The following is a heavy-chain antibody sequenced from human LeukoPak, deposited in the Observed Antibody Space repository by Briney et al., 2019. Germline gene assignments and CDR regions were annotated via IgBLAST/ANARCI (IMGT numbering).Heavy chain of an antibody. CDR2: ISYDGSNK. CDR1: GFTFSSYG. V-gene: IGHV3-30*18. J-gene: IGHJ4*02. D-gene: IGHD6-13*01. CDR3: AKPHISWPLDY. Sequence: GGSLRLSCAASGFTFSSYGMHWVRQAPGKGLEWVAVISYDGSNKYYADSVKGRFTISRDNSKNTLYLQMNSQRAEDTAVYYCAKPHISWPLDYWGQGTLVTVSS.